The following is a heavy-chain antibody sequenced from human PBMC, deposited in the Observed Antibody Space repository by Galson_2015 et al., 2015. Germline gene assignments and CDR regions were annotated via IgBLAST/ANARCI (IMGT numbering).Heavy chain of an antibody. V-gene: IGHV3-48*03. CDR1: GFTFSSYE. J-gene: IGHJ6*02. D-gene: IGHD6-19*01. CDR3: ARDTLGQWLDGYYYYGMDV. Sequence: SLRLSCAASGFTFSSYEMNWVRQAPGKGLEWVSYISSSGSTIYYADSVKGRFTISRDNAKNSLYLQMNSLRAEDTAVYYCARDTLGQWLDGYYYYGMDVWGQGTTVTVSS. CDR2: ISSSGSTI.